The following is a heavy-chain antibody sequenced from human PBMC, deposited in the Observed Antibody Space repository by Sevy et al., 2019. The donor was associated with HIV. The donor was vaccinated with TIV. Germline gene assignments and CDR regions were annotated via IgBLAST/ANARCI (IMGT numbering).Heavy chain of an antibody. CDR3: AKDITIIVGDAFDI. CDR2: ISGRDGST. D-gene: IGHD3-22*01. J-gene: IGHJ3*02. CDR1: GFTFSNYA. Sequence: GGSLRLSCAASGFTFSNYAMSWVRQAPGKGLEWVSAISGRDGSTFYANSVKGRFTISRDNSKNTLYLQMNSLRAEDTAVYFCAKDITIIVGDAFDIWGQGTMVTVSS. V-gene: IGHV3-23*01.